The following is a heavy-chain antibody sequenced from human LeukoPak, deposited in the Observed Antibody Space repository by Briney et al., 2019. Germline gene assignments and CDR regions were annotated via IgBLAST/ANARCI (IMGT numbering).Heavy chain of an antibody. Sequence: RGESLKISCKGSGYSFTSYWIGWVRQMPGKGLEWMGIIYPGDSDTRYSPSFQGQVTISADKSISTAYLQWSSLKASDTAMYYCASTQYGSGSYESWFDPWGQGTLVTVSS. CDR3: ASTQYGSGSYESWFDP. V-gene: IGHV5-51*01. J-gene: IGHJ5*02. CDR2: IYPGDSDT. CDR1: GYSFTSYW. D-gene: IGHD3-10*01.